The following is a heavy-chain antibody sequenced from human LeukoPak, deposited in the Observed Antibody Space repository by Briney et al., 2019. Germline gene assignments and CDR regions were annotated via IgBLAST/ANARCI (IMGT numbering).Heavy chain of an antibody. D-gene: IGHD3-22*01. CDR2: INPNSGGT. V-gene: IGHV1-2*02. CDR3: ARGIVVRLPLYMDV. J-gene: IGHJ6*03. Sequence: ASVKVSCKASGYTFTGYYMHWVRQAPGQGLEWMGWINPNSGGTNYAQKFQGRVTRTRDTSISTAYMELSRLRSDDTAVYYCARGIVVRLPLYMDVWGRGTTVTVSS. CDR1: GYTFTGYY.